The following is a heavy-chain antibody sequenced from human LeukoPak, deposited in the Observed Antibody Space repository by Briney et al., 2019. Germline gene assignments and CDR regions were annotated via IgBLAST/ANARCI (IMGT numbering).Heavy chain of an antibody. CDR1: WFPLRTYS. CDR2: ISSSSNYI. J-gene: IGHJ4*02. D-gene: IGHD3-10*01. CDR3: ARDLYGSGIVIDY. Sequence: PGGSLRLSRSAPWFPLRTYSIKWGRPAPGEGLEGGSCISSSSNYIYYADSVKGRFTISRDNAKNSLYLQMNSLRAEDTAVYYCARDLYGSGIVIDYWGQGTLVTVSS. V-gene: IGHV3-21*01.